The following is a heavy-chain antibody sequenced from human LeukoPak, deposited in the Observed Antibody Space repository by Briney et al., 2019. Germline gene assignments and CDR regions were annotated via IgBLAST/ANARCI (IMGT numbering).Heavy chain of an antibody. Sequence: ASVKVSCKASGGTFSSYAISWVRQAPGQGLEWMGGIIPIFGTANYAQKFQGRVTITAGESTSTAYMELSSLRSEDTAVYYCASRYCSSTSCDDYWGQGTLVTVSS. CDR2: IIPIFGTA. V-gene: IGHV1-69*13. CDR3: ASRYCSSTSCDDY. D-gene: IGHD2-2*01. J-gene: IGHJ4*02. CDR1: GGTFSSYA.